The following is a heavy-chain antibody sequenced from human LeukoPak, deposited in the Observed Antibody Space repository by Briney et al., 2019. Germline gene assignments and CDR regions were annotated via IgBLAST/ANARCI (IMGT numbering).Heavy chain of an antibody. D-gene: IGHD5-18*01. Sequence: GGSLRLSCAVAGFTVRNNHMSWVRQAPGKGLEWVAVIWYDGSNKYYADSVKGRFTISRDNSKNTLYLQMNSLRAEDTAVYYCARASGYSYGFWYFDYWGQGTLVTVSS. J-gene: IGHJ4*02. CDR1: GFTVRNNH. CDR3: ARASGYSYGFWYFDY. CDR2: IWYDGSNK. V-gene: IGHV3-33*08.